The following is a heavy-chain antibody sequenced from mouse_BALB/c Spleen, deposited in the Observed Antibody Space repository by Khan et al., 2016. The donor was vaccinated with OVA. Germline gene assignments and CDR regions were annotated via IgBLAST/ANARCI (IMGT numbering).Heavy chain of an antibody. J-gene: IGHJ1*01. CDR2: IDRDGGTT. CDR3: ARDYYRHWYFDV. V-gene: IGHV5-2*01. Sequence: EVQLVESGGGLVQPGESLKLSCESNEYEFPSHDMSWVRETPDKRLELVAVIDRDGGTTYYPDTMERRFIISRDNTKKTLYLQMRSLRSEDTALYYCARDYYRHWYFDVWGAGTTVTVSS. D-gene: IGHD2-14*01. CDR1: EYEFPSHD.